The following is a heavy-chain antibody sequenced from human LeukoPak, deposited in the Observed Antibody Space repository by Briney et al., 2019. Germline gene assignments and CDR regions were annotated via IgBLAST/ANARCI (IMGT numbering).Heavy chain of an antibody. Sequence: ASVKVSCKVSGYTLTELSMHWVRQAPGKGLEGMGGFDPEDGETIYAQKFQGRVTMTEDTSTDTAYMELSSLRSEDTAVYYCATHRGYDFWSGNAFDIWGQGTMVTVSS. D-gene: IGHD3-3*01. CDR3: ATHRGYDFWSGNAFDI. V-gene: IGHV1-24*01. CDR2: FDPEDGET. J-gene: IGHJ3*02. CDR1: GYTLTELS.